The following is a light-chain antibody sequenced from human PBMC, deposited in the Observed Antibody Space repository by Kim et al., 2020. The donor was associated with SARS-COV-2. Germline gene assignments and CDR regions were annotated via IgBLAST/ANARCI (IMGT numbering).Light chain of an antibody. J-gene: IGLJ3*02. CDR3: SSYTSSSTPWV. CDR1: RSDGGGYNY. CDR2: DVS. V-gene: IGLV2-14*03. Sequence: QSITKSCTGTRSDGGGYNYVSWYQQHPGKAPKLMIYDVSNRPSGVSNRFSGSKSGNTASLTISGLQAEDEADYYCSSYTSSSTPWVFGGGTQLTVL.